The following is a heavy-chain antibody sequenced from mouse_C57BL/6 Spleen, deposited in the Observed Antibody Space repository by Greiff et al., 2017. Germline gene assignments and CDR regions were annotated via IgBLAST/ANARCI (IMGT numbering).Heavy chain of an antibody. D-gene: IGHD2-4*01. V-gene: IGHV1-50*01. CDR3: ARRGITTAYYYAMYY. Sequence: QVQLQQPGAELVKPGASVKLSCKASGYTFTSYWMQWVNQRPGQGLEWIGEIDPSDSYTNYNQKFKGKATLTVDTSSSTAYMQLSSLTSEDSAVYYCARRGITTAYYYAMYYWGQGTSVTVSS. CDR2: IDPSDSYT. CDR1: GYTFTSYW. J-gene: IGHJ4*01.